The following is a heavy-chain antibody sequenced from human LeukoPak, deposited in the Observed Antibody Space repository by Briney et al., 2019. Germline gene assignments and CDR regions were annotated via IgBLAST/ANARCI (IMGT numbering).Heavy chain of an antibody. CDR3: ARRTPGPQLDEYVAYFFDH. V-gene: IGHV4-4*09. J-gene: IGHJ4*02. CDR1: GASITTYN. D-gene: IGHD2-2*01. Sequence: PSETLSLTCTVSGASITTYNWIWIRQTPGQALEWIGHIYSSGATKYNPSLKSRATILLDTSKNQLSLKLSSVSAADTAVYYCARRTPGPQLDEYVAYFFDHWGQGTQVTVSS. CDR2: IYSSGAT.